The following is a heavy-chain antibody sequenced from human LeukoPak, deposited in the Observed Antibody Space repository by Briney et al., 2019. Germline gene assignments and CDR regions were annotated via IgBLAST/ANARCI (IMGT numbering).Heavy chain of an antibody. V-gene: IGHV4-34*01. J-gene: IGHJ4*02. D-gene: IGHD3-9*01. CDR3: ARGGYDILTGYKSHSIDY. Sequence: SETLSLTCAVYGGPFSGYYWSWIRQPPGKGLEWIGEINHSGSTNYNPSLKSRVTISVDTSKNQFSLKLSSVTAADTAVYYCARGGYDILTGYKSHSIDYWGQGTLVTVSS. CDR1: GGPFSGYY. CDR2: INHSGST.